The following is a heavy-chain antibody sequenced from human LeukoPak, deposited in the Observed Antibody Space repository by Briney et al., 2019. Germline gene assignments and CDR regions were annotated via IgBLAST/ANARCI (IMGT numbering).Heavy chain of an antibody. D-gene: IGHD4-17*01. CDR1: GFTVSSNY. J-gene: IGHJ4*02. CDR2: IYSGGNI. V-gene: IGHV3-53*01. Sequence: PGGSLRLSCAASGFTVSSNYMSWVRQAPGKGLEWVSVIYSGGNIYYADSVKGRFTISRDNSKNTLYLQMNSLRAEDTAVYYCARGDYGDYSGGYYFDYWGQGTLVTVSS. CDR3: ARGDYGDYSGGYYFDY.